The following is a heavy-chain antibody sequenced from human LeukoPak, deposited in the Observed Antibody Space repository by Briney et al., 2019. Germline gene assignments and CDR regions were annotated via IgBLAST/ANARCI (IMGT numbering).Heavy chain of an antibody. CDR1: GFTFRNYA. CDR2: ICDSGSST. D-gene: IGHD2-15*01. V-gene: IGHV3-23*01. Sequence: TGGSLRLSCAASGFTFRNYAMTWVRQAPGKGLEWVSVICDSGSSTYYADSVKDRFTISRDNPENTLYLQMNSLRAEDTAVYYCAMSGGASCFSSALYWGQGTLVTVSS. J-gene: IGHJ4*02. CDR3: AMSGGASCFSSALY.